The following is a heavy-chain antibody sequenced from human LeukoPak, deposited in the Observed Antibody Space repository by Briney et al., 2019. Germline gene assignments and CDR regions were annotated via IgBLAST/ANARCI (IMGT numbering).Heavy chain of an antibody. D-gene: IGHD3-22*01. V-gene: IGHV1-8*03. CDR1: GYTFTSYV. CDR2: MNPNSGNT. J-gene: IGHJ3*02. Sequence: ASVKVSCKASGYTFTSYVINWVRQATEQGLEWMGWMNPNSGNTDYAQKFQGRVTITRSTSMSTAYMELGSLRSEDTAVYYCARQRDSFDIWGQGTTVTVSS. CDR3: ARQRDSFDI.